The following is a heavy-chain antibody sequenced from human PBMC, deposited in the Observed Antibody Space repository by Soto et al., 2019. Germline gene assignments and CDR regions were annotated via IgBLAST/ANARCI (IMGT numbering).Heavy chain of an antibody. CDR2: ISTTSSSI. Sequence: SLRLSCAASGFTFSSYCMNWVRQAPGKGLEWISYISTTSSSIYYADSVKGRFTISRDNAKNSLFLQMNSLRDEDTAVYYCARKGVAFDYWGQGALVTVSS. V-gene: IGHV3-48*02. CDR3: ARKGVAFDY. J-gene: IGHJ4*02. CDR1: GFTFSSYC. D-gene: IGHD3-3*01.